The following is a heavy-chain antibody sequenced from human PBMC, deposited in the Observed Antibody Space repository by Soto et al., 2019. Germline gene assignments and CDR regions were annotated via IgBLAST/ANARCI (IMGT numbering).Heavy chain of an antibody. CDR2: IYYSGST. V-gene: IGHV4-61*01. CDR3: ARSYDSSGYYYVGTFDY. D-gene: IGHD3-22*01. Sequence: PSETLSLTCTVSGGSVSSGSYYWSWIRQPPGKGLEWIGYIYYSGSTNYNPSLKSRVTISVDTSKNQFSLKLGSVTAADTAVYYCARSYDSSGYYYVGTFDYWGQGTLVTVSS. CDR1: GGSVSSGSYY. J-gene: IGHJ4*02.